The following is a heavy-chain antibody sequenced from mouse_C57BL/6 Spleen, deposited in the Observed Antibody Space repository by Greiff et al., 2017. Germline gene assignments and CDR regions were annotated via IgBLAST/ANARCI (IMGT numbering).Heavy chain of an antibody. J-gene: IGHJ1*03. CDR2: ISSGGGNT. CDR3: ARHETTVVEGYFDV. D-gene: IGHD1-1*01. CDR1: GFTFSSYT. Sequence: EVHLVESGGGLVKPGGSLKLSCAASGFTFSSYTMSWVRQTPEKRLEWVATISSGGGNTYYPDSVKGRFTISRDNAKNTLYLQMSSLRSEDTALYYCARHETTVVEGYFDVWGTGTTVTVSS. V-gene: IGHV5-9*01.